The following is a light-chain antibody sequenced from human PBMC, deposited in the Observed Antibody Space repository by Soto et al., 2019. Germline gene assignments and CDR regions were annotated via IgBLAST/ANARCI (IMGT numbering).Light chain of an antibody. CDR2: DAS. Sequence: DIQMTRSPSTLSASVGARFTITCRASQTISSWLDWYQQNPGKAPTLLIYDASTLERGVPSRFSGTGSGTEFTLSSDSLQPDDFATYYCQQYHTSSITFGQGTRLEIK. V-gene: IGKV1-5*01. CDR1: QTISSW. J-gene: IGKJ5*01. CDR3: QQYHTSSIT.